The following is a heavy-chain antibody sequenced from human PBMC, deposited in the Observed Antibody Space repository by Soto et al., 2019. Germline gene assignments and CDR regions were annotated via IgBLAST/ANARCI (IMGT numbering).Heavy chain of an antibody. CDR3: ASGGYTYGFSAMDV. Sequence: QVQLVQSGAEVKKPGASVKISCKASGYTFSSSYIHWVRQAPGQGLEWMGLINPSGFSTDYAQTFQGRVTVTRDTSTSTVYMELSSLRPEDTAVYYCASGGYTYGFSAMDVWGPGTTVAVSS. J-gene: IGHJ6*02. V-gene: IGHV1-46*01. CDR2: INPSGFST. CDR1: GYTFSSSY. D-gene: IGHD5-18*01.